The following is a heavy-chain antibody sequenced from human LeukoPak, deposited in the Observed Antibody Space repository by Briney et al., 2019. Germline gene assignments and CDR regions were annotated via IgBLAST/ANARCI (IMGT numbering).Heavy chain of an antibody. D-gene: IGHD6-6*01. CDR3: ARGRLKAAPDERYYFDY. CDR1: GFTFSSRDW. J-gene: IGHJ4*02. CDR2: IKQDGSEK. Sequence: GGSLRLSCVASGFTFSSRDWMTWVRQAPGKGLEWVANIKQDGSEKNYVDSVKGRFTISRDNAKNSVDLQMNSLRSEDTAVYYCARGRLKAAPDERYYFDYWGQGTLVTVSS. V-gene: IGHV3-7*03.